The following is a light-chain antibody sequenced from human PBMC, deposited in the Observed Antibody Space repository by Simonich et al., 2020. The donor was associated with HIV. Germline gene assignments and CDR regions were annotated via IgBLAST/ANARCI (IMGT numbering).Light chain of an antibody. CDR2: GAS. J-gene: IGKJ1*01. Sequence: EIVMTQSPATLSVSPGERATLSCTASQSISSNLAWDQQKPGQAPRLLIYGASTRATGIPSRFSGSGSGTEFTLTIGNMQSEDFAVYYCQQYDNWPQWTFGQGTKVEIK. CDR3: QQYDNWPQWT. V-gene: IGKV3-15*01. CDR1: QSISSN.